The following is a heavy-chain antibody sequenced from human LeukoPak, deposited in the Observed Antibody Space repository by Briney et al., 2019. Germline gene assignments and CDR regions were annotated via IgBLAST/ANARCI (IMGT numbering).Heavy chain of an antibody. Sequence: GGSLRLSCAASGFTFSSYSMNWVRQAPGKGLEWVSSISSSSSYIYYADSVKGRFTISRDNAKNSLYLQMNSLRAEDTAVYYCARVGGVNIGSYLLAFDIWGQGTMVTVSS. CDR3: ARVGGVNIGSYLLAFDI. D-gene: IGHD1-26*01. V-gene: IGHV3-21*01. J-gene: IGHJ3*02. CDR1: GFTFSSYS. CDR2: ISSSSSYI.